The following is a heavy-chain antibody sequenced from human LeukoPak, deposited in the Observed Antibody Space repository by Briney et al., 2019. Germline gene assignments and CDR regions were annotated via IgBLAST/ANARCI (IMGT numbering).Heavy chain of an antibody. CDR2: MNPGTGNT. V-gene: IGHV1-8*01. D-gene: IGHD6-19*01. CDR3: ARGRLSTGWAYNDY. CDR1: GYTFHSYD. Sequence: ASLKVSCKASGYTFHSYDINWVRQATGQGLEWMGWMNPGTGNTGYAPRFLGRVTMTRDTSTSTAYLHLSSLTSADTAIYYCARGRLSTGWAYNDYWGPGTLVTVSS. J-gene: IGHJ4*01.